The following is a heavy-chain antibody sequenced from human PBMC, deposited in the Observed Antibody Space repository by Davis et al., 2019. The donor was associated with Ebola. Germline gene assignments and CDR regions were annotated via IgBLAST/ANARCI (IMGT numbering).Heavy chain of an antibody. J-gene: IGHJ6*02. CDR1: GGSISSSSYY. CDR2: INNSGST. V-gene: IGHV4-39*01. D-gene: IGHD5-18*01. CDR3: ARGHSYGSMVYGVDV. Sequence: SETLSLTCTVSGGSISSSSYYWGWIRQPPGKGLEWIGEINNSGSTNYNPSPKSRVSISVDTSKNPFSLKLSSVTAADTAVYYCARGHSYGSMVYGVDVWGQGTTVSVSS.